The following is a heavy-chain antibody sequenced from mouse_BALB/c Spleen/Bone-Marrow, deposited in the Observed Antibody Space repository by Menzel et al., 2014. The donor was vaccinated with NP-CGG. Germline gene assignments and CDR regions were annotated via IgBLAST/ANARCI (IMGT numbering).Heavy chain of an antibody. CDR3: ARDYDCGNYAMDY. Sequence: EVQLQQSGPELVKPGASMKISCKASGYSFTGYSMNWVKQSHGKNLEWIGLINPYNGGTSYNQKFKGKATITVDKSSSTAYMELLSLTSEDSAVYYCARDYDCGNYAMDYWGQGTSVTVSS. D-gene: IGHD2-4*01. CDR1: GYSFTGYS. V-gene: IGHV1-18*01. CDR2: INPYNGGT. J-gene: IGHJ4*01.